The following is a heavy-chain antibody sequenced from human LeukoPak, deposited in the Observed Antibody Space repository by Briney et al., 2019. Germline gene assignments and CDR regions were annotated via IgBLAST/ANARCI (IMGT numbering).Heavy chain of an antibody. J-gene: IGHJ5*02. V-gene: IGHV4-31*03. D-gene: IGHD3-22*01. CDR2: IYYSGST. CDR1: GGSISSGGYY. CDR3: ARRSSANWFDP. Sequence: SESLSLTCTVSGGSISSGGYYWSWIRQHPGKGLEWIGYIYYSGSTYYNPSLKSRVTISVDTSKNQFSLKLSSVTAVDTAVYYCARRSSANWFDPWGQGTLVTVSS.